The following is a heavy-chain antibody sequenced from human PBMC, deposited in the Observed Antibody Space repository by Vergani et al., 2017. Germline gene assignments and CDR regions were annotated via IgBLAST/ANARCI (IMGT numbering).Heavy chain of an antibody. V-gene: IGHV4-34*01. D-gene: IGHD3-16*01. CDR3: ARGGPYYDYVWGSYKAPFQH. J-gene: IGHJ1*01. CDR1: GGSFSGYY. CDR2: INHSGST. Sequence: QVQLQQWGAGLLKPSETLSLTCAVYGGSFSGYYWSWIRQPPGKGLEWVGEINHSGSTNYNPSLKSRVTISVDTSKNQFSLKPSSVTAADPAVYFCARGGPYYDYVWGSYKAPFQHWGQGTLVTVSS.